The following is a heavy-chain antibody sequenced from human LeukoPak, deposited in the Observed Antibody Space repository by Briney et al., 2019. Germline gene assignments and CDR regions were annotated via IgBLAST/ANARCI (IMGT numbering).Heavy chain of an antibody. J-gene: IGHJ4*02. Sequence: PGGSLRLSCAASGFTFSSYWMSWVRQAPGKGLEWVANIKQDGSEKYYVDSVKGRFTISRDNAKNSLYLQMNSLRAEDTAVYYCARDPTYYLRYGYFDFWGQGILVTVSS. CDR2: IKQDGSEK. CDR1: GFTFSSYW. D-gene: IGHD1-26*01. V-gene: IGHV3-7*01. CDR3: ARDPTYYLRYGYFDF.